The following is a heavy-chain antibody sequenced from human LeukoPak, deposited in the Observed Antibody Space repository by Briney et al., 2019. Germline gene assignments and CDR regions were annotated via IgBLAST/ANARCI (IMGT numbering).Heavy chain of an antibody. J-gene: IGHJ4*02. D-gene: IGHD3-22*01. CDR2: INTNTGSP. CDR1: GYTFSTYP. V-gene: IGHV7-4-1*02. CDR3: VRGIDTTGYFHY. Sequence: ASVKVSCKASGYTFSTYPMNWVRQAPGQGLEWMGWINTNTGSPTYAQGLTGWLVFSLDTSVSTAFLQINSLKSEDTALYYCVRGIDTTGYFHYWGQGTLVTVSS.